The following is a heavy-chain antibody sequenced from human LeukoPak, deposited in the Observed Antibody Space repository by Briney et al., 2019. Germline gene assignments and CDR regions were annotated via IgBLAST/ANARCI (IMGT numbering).Heavy chain of an antibody. CDR2: IYYTGST. V-gene: IGHV4-59*11. CDR3: ARGGNYWPQWWFDP. D-gene: IGHD1-26*01. CDR1: GASISSHY. Sequence: SDTLSLTCSVSGASISSHYWSWIRQPPGKGLEWIGYIYYTGSTSYNPSLKSRVTMSLDASKNQFSLELNSVTPADTAVYYCARGGNYWPQWWFDPWGRGTLVSVSS. J-gene: IGHJ5*02.